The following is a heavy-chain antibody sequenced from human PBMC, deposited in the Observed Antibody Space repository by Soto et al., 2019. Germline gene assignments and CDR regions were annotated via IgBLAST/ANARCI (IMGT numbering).Heavy chain of an antibody. J-gene: IGHJ4*02. V-gene: IGHV4-34*01. D-gene: IGHD2-15*01. CDR3: ARAHLQGFIVLAVVGHFDY. Sequence: SETLSLTLTVYGGSFSGYSWGWIRQPPGKGLEWIGEINQIGNANYNPSLKSRVTISVDTSKNQFSLKLSSVAAADTAVYYCARAHLQGFIVLAVVGHFDYWGQGALVTVSS. CDR2: INQIGNA. CDR1: GGSFSGYS.